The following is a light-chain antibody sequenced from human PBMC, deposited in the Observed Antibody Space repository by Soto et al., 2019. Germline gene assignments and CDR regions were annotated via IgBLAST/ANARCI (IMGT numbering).Light chain of an antibody. CDR1: QDISNY. CDR2: AAS. V-gene: IGKV1-33*01. J-gene: IGKJ2*01. Sequence: DIQMTQSPSSLSASVGDRVTITCQASQDISNYLNWYQQKPGKAPKLLIYAASNLETGVPSRFSGSGSGTDFTFTSSSLQPEDIATYYCQQYDNLPLYTFGQGTKLEIK. CDR3: QQYDNLPLYT.